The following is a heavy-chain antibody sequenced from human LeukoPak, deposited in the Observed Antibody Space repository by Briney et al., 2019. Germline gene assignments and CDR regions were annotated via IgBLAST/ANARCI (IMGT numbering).Heavy chain of an antibody. V-gene: IGHV4-59*01. J-gene: IGHJ4*02. Sequence: SETLSLTCTVPGGSISSYYWTWIRQAPGKGLEWIGYVYYTGNTNYDPSLRSRVTISLDTSKNQFSLRLSSVTAADTAVYYCARREAAGVFYFDYWGQGTLVTVSS. CDR1: GGSISSYY. CDR2: VYYTGNT. D-gene: IGHD6-13*01. CDR3: ARREAAGVFYFDY.